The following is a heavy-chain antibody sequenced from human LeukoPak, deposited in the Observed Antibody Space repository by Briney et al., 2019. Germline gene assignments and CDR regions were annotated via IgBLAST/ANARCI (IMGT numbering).Heavy chain of an antibody. CDR1: GDTFSSYA. CDR3: ARDEWLLGFFDY. V-gene: IGHV1-69*05. D-gene: IGHD3-3*01. J-gene: IGHJ4*02. CDR2: IIPIFGTA. Sequence: WASVKVSCKASGDTFSSYAISWVRQAPGQGLEWMGGIIPIFGTANYAQKFQGRVTITTDESTSTAYMELSSLRSEDTAVYYCARDEWLLGFFDYWGQGTLVTVSS.